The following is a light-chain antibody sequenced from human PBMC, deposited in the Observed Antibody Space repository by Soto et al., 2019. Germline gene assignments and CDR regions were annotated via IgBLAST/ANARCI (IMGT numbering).Light chain of an antibody. CDR3: QQATISQLT. Sequence: DIQMTQSPSSVSASVGDRVTSTCRASQGISGWLAWYQQKPGKAPKLLIYAASTVETGVPSRFSGGRSGTDFTLTINILQPEDFATYYCQQATISQLTFGGGTKVEIK. CDR2: AAS. V-gene: IGKV1-12*01. J-gene: IGKJ4*01. CDR1: QGISGW.